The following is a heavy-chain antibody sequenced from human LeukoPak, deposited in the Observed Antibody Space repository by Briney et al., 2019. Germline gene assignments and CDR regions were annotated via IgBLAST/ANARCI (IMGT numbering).Heavy chain of an antibody. J-gene: IGHJ4*02. CDR3: ARAPGVPAAQLDY. Sequence: GGSLGLSCAASGFTFSPYSMNWVRQAPGKGLEWVAYISSSSSYIYYADSVKGRFIISRDNAKNSLSLQMNSMGAEDTAIYYCARAPGVPAAQLDYWGQGTLVAVSS. V-gene: IGHV3-21*01. D-gene: IGHD2-2*01. CDR1: GFTFSPYS. CDR2: ISSSSSYI.